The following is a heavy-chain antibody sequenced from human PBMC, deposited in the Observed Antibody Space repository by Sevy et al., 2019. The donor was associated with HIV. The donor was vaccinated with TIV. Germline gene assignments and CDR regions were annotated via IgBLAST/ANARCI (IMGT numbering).Heavy chain of an antibody. Sequence: GGSLRLSCAVSGIIFTTSGMHWVRQAPGKGLEWVAVISYDGRNKFYGDSVKGRFTISRDNSKNILYLQMNSLRVEDTAVYYCAKDFTGYNGMDVRGQGTMVTVSS. CDR1: GIIFTTSG. J-gene: IGHJ6*02. CDR2: ISYDGRNK. V-gene: IGHV3-30*18. CDR3: AKDFTGYNGMDV. D-gene: IGHD3-9*01.